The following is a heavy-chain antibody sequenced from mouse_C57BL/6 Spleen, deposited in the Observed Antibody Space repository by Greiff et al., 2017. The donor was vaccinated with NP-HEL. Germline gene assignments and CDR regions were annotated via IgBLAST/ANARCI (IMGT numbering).Heavy chain of an antibody. CDR3: DAGSYRNYYAMDY. Sequence: QVQLQQPGAELVKPGASVKLSCKASGYTFTSYWMQWVKQRPGQGLEWIGEIDPSDSYTNYNQKFKGKATLTVDTSSSTAYMQLSSLTSEDSAVYYCDAGSYRNYYAMDYWGQGTSVTVSS. V-gene: IGHV1-50*01. CDR2: IDPSDSYT. CDR1: GYTFTSYW. D-gene: IGHD1-1*02. J-gene: IGHJ4*01.